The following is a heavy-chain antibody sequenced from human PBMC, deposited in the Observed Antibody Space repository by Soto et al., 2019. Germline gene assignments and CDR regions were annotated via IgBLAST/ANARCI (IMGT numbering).Heavy chain of an antibody. Sequence: QVQLQESGPGLVKPSETLSLTCTVSGGSVSSGSYYWSWIRQPPGKGLERIGYIYYRGSTNYNPSLKSRVTISVDTSKNQFSLQLSSVTAADTAVYYCARDALTGTVYYGMDVWGQGTTVTVSS. CDR2: IYYRGST. CDR3: ARDALTGTVYYGMDV. V-gene: IGHV4-61*01. J-gene: IGHJ6*02. D-gene: IGHD1-7*01. CDR1: GGSVSSGSYY.